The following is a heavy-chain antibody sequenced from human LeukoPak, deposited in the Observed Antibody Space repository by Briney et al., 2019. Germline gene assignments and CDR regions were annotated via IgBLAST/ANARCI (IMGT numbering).Heavy chain of an antibody. J-gene: IGHJ4*02. CDR3: TTDLAAGGY. CDR1: GFTFSNAW. Sequence: GGSLRLSCAASGFTFSNAWMSWVRQAPGAGLEWVGLIKSKADGGTTDYAAPVKGRFTISRDDSKNTLYLQMNSLKTEDTAVYYCTTDLAAGGYWGQGTLVTVSS. D-gene: IGHD3-10*01. CDR2: IKSKADGGTT. V-gene: IGHV3-15*01.